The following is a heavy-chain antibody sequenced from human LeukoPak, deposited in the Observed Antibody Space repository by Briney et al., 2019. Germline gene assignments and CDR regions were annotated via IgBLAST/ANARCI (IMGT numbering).Heavy chain of an antibody. CDR2: ISGSGGNT. CDR3: AKDLTYYYDSTGYYFDY. J-gene: IGHJ4*02. D-gene: IGHD3-22*01. CDR1: GFTFSSYA. Sequence: PGGSLRLSCAASGFTFSSYAMSWVRQAPGKGLEWVSVISGSGGNTYYADSVKGRFTISRDNSKNTLYLQLNSLRAEDTAIYYCAKDLTYYYDSTGYYFDYWGQGTLVTVSS. V-gene: IGHV3-23*01.